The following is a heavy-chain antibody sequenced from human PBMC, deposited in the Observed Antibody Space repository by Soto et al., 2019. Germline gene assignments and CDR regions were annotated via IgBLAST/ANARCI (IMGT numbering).Heavy chain of an antibody. D-gene: IGHD3-9*01. Sequence: SETLSLTCTVSGGSISSYYWSWIRQPPGKGLEWIGYIYYSGSTNYNPSLKSRVTISVDTSKNQFSLKLSSVTAADTAVYYCARHVTNYDILTLAPGPAYYYYMDVPGKGTTVTVSS. CDR1: GGSISSYY. CDR3: ARHVTNYDILTLAPGPAYYYYMDV. CDR2: IYYSGST. J-gene: IGHJ6*03. V-gene: IGHV4-59*08.